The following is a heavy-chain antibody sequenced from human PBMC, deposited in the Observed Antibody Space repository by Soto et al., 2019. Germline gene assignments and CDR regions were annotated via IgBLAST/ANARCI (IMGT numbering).Heavy chain of an antibody. J-gene: IGHJ5*02. V-gene: IGHV3-33*08. CDR3: ARDRGYYDSP. CDR1: GFTFSSYA. Sequence: GGSLRLSCAASGFTFSSYAMHWVRQAPGKGLEWVAVISYDGSNKYYADSVKGRFTISRDNSKNTLYLQMNSLRAEDTAVYYCARDRGYYDSPWGQGTLVTVSS. D-gene: IGHD3-3*01. CDR2: ISYDGSNK.